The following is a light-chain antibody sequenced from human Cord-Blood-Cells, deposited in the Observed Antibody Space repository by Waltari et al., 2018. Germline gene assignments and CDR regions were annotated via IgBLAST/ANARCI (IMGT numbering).Light chain of an antibody. J-gene: IGKJ2*01. CDR2: AAS. V-gene: IGKV1-8*01. Sequence: IRMTKAPSSLSVDTGDRVTITLRASQGIIRYLAWYQQKPGKAPKLLIYAASTLQSVVPSRFSGSGSGTDFTLTSSCLQSEDFATYYCLQYYSYPYTFGQGTKLEIK. CDR3: LQYYSYPYT. CDR1: QGIIRY.